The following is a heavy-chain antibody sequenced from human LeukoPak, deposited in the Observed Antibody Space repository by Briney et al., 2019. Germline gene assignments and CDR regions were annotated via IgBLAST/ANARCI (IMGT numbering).Heavy chain of an antibody. Sequence: ASVKVSCKASGYTFTSYDINWVRQATGQGLEWIGWMNPNSGNTGYAQKFQGRVTMTRNTSISTAYMELSSLRSEDTAVYYCARAAKFYDILTGDYYYYSMDVWGQGTTVTVSS. CDR2: MNPNSGNT. J-gene: IGHJ6*02. D-gene: IGHD3-9*01. V-gene: IGHV1-8*01. CDR3: ARAAKFYDILTGDYYYYSMDV. CDR1: GYTFTSYD.